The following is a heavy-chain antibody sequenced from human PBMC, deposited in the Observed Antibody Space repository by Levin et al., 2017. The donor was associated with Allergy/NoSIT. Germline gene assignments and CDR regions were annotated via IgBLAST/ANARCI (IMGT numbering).Heavy chain of an antibody. CDR2: IWYDGSIE. CDR1: GFTFNHYG. Sequence: SGGSLRLSCAASGFTFNHYGMHWLRQAPNKGLEWVAVIWYDGSIEHYVDSVKGRFIVSRDNSKKMVYLQMNSLRVEDTATYFCAKDMATGSANWFDSWGQGTLVIVSS. J-gene: IGHJ5*01. D-gene: IGHD5-24*01. CDR3: AKDMATGSANWFDS. V-gene: IGHV3-33*03.